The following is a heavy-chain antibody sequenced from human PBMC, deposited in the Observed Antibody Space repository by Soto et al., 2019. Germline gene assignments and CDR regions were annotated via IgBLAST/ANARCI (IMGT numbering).Heavy chain of an antibody. J-gene: IGHJ4*02. D-gene: IGHD3-16*01. V-gene: IGHV4-61*01. Sequence: SETLSLTCAVSGDSVSNDNYYWSWIRQPPGKGLEWIGYIYYSGTTNYNSYLKSRLSLSVDMSKNQFSLKLASVTAADTAVYFCARSQRGRTAFTFDYWGQGALVTAPQ. CDR2: IYYSGTT. CDR3: ARSQRGRTAFTFDY. CDR1: GDSVSNDNYY.